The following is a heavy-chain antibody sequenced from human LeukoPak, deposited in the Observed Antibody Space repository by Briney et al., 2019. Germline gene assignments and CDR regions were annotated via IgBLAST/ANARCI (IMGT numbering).Heavy chain of an antibody. J-gene: IGHJ3*02. Sequence: VASVKVSCKVSGYTLTELSMHWVRQAPGKGLEWMGGFDPEDGETIYPQKFQGRVTMAEDTSTDTAYMELSSLRSEDTAVYYCATLSGSYAGDAFDIWGQGTMVTASS. CDR1: GYTLTELS. CDR2: FDPEDGET. CDR3: ATLSGSYAGDAFDI. V-gene: IGHV1-24*01. D-gene: IGHD1-26*01.